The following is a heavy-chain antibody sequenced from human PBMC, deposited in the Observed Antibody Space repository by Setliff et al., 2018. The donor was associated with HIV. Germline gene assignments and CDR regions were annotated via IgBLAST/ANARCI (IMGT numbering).Heavy chain of an antibody. CDR2: IIPIFGTA. CDR3: ARYRPAAAGDYYYYGMDV. Sequence: SVKVSCKASGGTFSSYAISWVRQAPGQGLEWMGGIIPIFGTANYAQKFQGRVTITADASTSTAYMELRSLRSDDTAVYYCARYRPAAAGDYYYYGMDVWGQGTTVTVSS. J-gene: IGHJ6*02. V-gene: IGHV1-69*13. CDR1: GGTFSSYA. D-gene: IGHD6-13*01.